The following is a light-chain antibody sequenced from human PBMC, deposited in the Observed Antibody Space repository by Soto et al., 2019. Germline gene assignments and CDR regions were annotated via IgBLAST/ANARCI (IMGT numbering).Light chain of an antibody. J-gene: IGKJ2*01. V-gene: IGKV1-39*01. Sequence: DIQMTQSPSSLSASVGDRVTITCRASQSISSYLNWYQQKPGKAPKLLIYAASSLQSGVPSRFSGSGYGTDFTLTISSLQPEDFATYYGQQSYSTPRTFGQGTKLEIK. CDR2: AAS. CDR1: QSISSY. CDR3: QQSYSTPRT.